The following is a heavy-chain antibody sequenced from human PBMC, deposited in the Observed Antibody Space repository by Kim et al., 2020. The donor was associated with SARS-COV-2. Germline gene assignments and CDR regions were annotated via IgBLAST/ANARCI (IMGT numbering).Heavy chain of an antibody. J-gene: IGHJ3*02. CDR3: ARASGGVDAFDI. CDR1: GFTFSSYS. CDR2: ISSSSSYI. D-gene: IGHD2-8*02. Sequence: GGSLRLSCAASGFTFSSYSMNWVRQAPGKGLEWVSSISSSSSYIYYADSVKGRFTISRDNAKNSLYLQMNSLRAEDTAVYYCARASGGVDAFDIWGQGTMVTVSS. V-gene: IGHV3-21*01.